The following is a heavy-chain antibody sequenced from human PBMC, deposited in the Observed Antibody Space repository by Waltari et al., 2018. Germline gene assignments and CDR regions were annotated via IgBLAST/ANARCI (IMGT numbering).Heavy chain of an antibody. CDR1: GGSISVYY. Sequence: QVQLQESGPGLVKPSETLSLTCTVSGGSISVYYWSWIRQSPGKGLEWIGYMYYGGSSDYNPSLKSRVTISGDTSKNQVSLRLTSVTAADTAVYYCVREGVSAKTLDYWGQGTLVTVSS. J-gene: IGHJ4*02. D-gene: IGHD3-10*01. CDR2: MYYGGSS. CDR3: VREGVSAKTLDY. V-gene: IGHV4-59*01.